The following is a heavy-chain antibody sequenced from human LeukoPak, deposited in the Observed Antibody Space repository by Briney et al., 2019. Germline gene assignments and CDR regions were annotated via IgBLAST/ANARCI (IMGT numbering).Heavy chain of an antibody. CDR2: ISYDGSNK. V-gene: IGHV3-30-3*01. CDR3: ARDAVGAIQLPLYYYYGMDV. CDR1: GFTVSSNY. Sequence: GGSLRLSCAASGFTVSSNYMRGVPQAPGKGLERVAVISYDGSNKYYADSVKGRFTISRDNSKNTLYLQMNSLRAEDTAVYYCARDAVGAIQLPLYYYYGMDVWGQGTTVTVSS. D-gene: IGHD1-26*01. J-gene: IGHJ6*02.